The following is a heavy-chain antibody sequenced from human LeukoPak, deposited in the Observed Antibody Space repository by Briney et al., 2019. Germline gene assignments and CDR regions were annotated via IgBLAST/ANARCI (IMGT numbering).Heavy chain of an antibody. CDR3: ARDSARGYSYGYNAFDI. J-gene: IGHJ3*02. CDR2: ITAGDGNT. Sequence: ASVKVSCKASGYNFRNYGIGWVRQAPRQGLEWMGWITAGDGNTNYAQKVQGGVTMPTDTSTSTAYMELRSLRSDDTAVYFCARDSARGYSYGYNAFDIWGQGTMVTVSS. D-gene: IGHD5-18*01. CDR1: GYNFRNYG. V-gene: IGHV1-18*01.